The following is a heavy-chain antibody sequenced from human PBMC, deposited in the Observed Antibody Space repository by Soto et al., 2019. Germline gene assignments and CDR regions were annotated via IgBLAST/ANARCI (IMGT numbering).Heavy chain of an antibody. V-gene: IGHV4-59*01. D-gene: IGHD2-15*01. CDR2: IYYSGST. Sequence: QVQLQESGPGLVKPSETLSLTCTVSGGSISSYYWSWIPQPPGKGLEWIGYIYYSGSTNYNPSLKSRVTVSVDTSKNQFALKLGSVTAADTAVYWWARVLVGAFDIWGQGTMVTVSS. CDR1: GGSISSYY. CDR3: ARVLVGAFDI. J-gene: IGHJ3*02.